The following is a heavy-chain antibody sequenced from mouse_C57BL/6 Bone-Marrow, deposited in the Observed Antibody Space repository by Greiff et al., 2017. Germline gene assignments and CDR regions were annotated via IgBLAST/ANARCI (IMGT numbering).Heavy chain of an antibody. D-gene: IGHD1-1*01. Sequence: QVQLQQSGAELVRPGTSVKVSCKASGYAFTNYLIEWVKQRPGQGLEWIGVINPGSGGTNYNEKFKGKATLTADKSSSTAYMQLSSLTSEDSAVYFCARWEITTVVVDHWCQGTTLTFSS. CDR2: INPGSGGT. V-gene: IGHV1-54*01. CDR3: ARWEITTVVVDH. CDR1: GYAFTNYL. J-gene: IGHJ2*01.